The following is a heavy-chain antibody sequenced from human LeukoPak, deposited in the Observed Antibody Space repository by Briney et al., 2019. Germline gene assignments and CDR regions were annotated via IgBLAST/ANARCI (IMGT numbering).Heavy chain of an antibody. D-gene: IGHD6-13*01. CDR3: ARESSWYRGAFDI. J-gene: IGHJ3*02. Sequence: GGSLRLSCAASGFTFSSYSMNWVRQAPGKGLEWVSSISSSSSYIYYADSVKGRFTISRDNAKNSLYLQMNSLRAEDTAVYYCARESSWYRGAFDIWGQGTMVTVSS. CDR2: ISSSSSYI. V-gene: IGHV3-21*01. CDR1: GFTFSSYS.